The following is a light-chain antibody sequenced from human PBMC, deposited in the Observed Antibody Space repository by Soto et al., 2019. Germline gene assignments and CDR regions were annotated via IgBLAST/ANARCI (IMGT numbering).Light chain of an antibody. CDR3: SSYTSSSTVL. CDR2: EVS. CDR1: SSDVGGYNY. J-gene: IGLJ2*01. V-gene: IGLV2-14*01. Sequence: QSVLTQPASVSGSPGLSITISCTGTSSDVGGYNYVSWYQQHPGKAPKLMIYEVSNRPSGVSNRFSGSKSGNTASLTISGLQAEDEADYYCSSYTSSSTVLFGGGTKLTVL.